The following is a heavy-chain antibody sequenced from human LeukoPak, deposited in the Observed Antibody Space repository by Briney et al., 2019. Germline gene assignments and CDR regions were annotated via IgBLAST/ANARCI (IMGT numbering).Heavy chain of an antibody. CDR3: AKDTEGGFDY. Sequence: PGGSLRLSCAASGFTFDDYAMHWVRQAPGKGLEWVSGISWNSGSIGYADSVKGRFTISRDNAKNSLYLQMNSLRAEDTALYYCAKDTEGGFDYWGQGTLVTASS. D-gene: IGHD1-26*01. V-gene: IGHV3-9*01. CDR2: ISWNSGSI. J-gene: IGHJ4*02. CDR1: GFTFDDYA.